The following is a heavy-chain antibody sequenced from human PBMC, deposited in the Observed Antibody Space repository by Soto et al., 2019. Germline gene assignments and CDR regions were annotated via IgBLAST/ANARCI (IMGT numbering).Heavy chain of an antibody. Sequence: PGGSLRLSCAASGFTFSSYWMSWVRQAPGKGLEWVANIKQDGSEKYYVDSVKGRFTISRDNAKNSLYLQMNSLRAEDTAVYYCARPPGYSSGWYNGHFDYWGQGTLVTVSS. CDR1: GFTFSSYW. CDR2: IKQDGSEK. J-gene: IGHJ4*02. CDR3: ARPPGYSSGWYNGHFDY. D-gene: IGHD6-19*01. V-gene: IGHV3-7*01.